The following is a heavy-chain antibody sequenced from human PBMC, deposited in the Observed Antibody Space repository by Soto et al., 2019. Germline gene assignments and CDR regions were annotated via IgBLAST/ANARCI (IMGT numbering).Heavy chain of an antibody. CDR1: GGSFSSYY. V-gene: IGHV4-34*01. J-gene: IGHJ6*02. CDR3: ARGGYPKVYGMDV. D-gene: IGHD6-25*01. Sequence: PSETLSLTCAVYGGSFSSYYWSWIRQPPGKGLEWIGGINHSGSTNYNPSLKSRVTISVDTSKNQFSLKLNSVTAADTAVYYCARGGYPKVYGMDVWGQGTTVTSP. CDR2: INHSGST.